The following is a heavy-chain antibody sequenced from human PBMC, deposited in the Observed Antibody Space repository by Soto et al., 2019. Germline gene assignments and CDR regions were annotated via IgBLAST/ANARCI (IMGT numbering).Heavy chain of an antibody. CDR2: IYYSGST. CDR3: ARGEYDWFDP. Sequence: KTSETLSLTCTVSGGSVSSGSYYWSWIRQPPGKGLEWIGYIYYSGSTNYNPSLKSRVTISVDTSKNQFSLKLSSVTAADTAVYYCARGEYDWFDPWGQGTLVTVSS. J-gene: IGHJ5*02. CDR1: GGSVSSGSYY. V-gene: IGHV4-61*01.